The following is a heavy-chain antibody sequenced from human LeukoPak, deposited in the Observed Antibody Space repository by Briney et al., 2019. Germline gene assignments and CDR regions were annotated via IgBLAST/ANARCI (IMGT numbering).Heavy chain of an antibody. CDR2: INFDGNT. CDR3: AKSNGYGLIDI. Sequence: PSETLSLTCAVYGGSFSGYYWSWIRQSPGKGLEWIGEINFDGNTKYNPSLKSRVSMSIDTSKNQFSLKLNSVTAADTAVYYCAKSNGYGLIDIWGQGTMVTVSS. J-gene: IGHJ3*02. CDR1: GGSFSGYY. V-gene: IGHV4-34*01. D-gene: IGHD3-10*01.